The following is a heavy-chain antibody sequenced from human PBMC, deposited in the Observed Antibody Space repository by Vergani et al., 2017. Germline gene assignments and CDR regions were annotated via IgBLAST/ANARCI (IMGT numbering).Heavy chain of an antibody. Sequence: QLQLQESGPGLVKPSETLSLTCTVSGGPISSSSYYWGWIRQPPGKGLEWIGSIYYSGSTYYNPSLKSRVTISVDTSKNQFSLKLSSVTAADTAVYYCASGYDSSGYYWAGDYWGQGTLVTVSS. J-gene: IGHJ4*02. V-gene: IGHV4-39*01. D-gene: IGHD3-22*01. CDR1: GGPISSSSYY. CDR3: ASGYDSSGYYWAGDY. CDR2: IYYSGST.